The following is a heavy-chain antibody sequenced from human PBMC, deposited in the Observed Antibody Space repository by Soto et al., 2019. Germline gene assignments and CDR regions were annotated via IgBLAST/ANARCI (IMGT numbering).Heavy chain of an antibody. D-gene: IGHD6-6*01. CDR3: AVEHSSSSGRFDP. Sequence: SETLSLTCTVSGCSISRGGYYSGWIRQHPGKGLEWIGYIYYSGSTYYNPSLKSRVTISVDTSKNQFSLKLSSVTAADTAVYYCAVEHSSSSGRFDPWGQGTLVTAPQ. J-gene: IGHJ5*02. CDR2: IYYSGST. V-gene: IGHV4-31*03. CDR1: GCSISRGGYY.